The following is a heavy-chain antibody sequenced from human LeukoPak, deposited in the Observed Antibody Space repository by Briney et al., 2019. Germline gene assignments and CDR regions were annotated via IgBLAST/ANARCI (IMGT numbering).Heavy chain of an antibody. CDR1: GFTFSSYG. Sequence: PGRSLRLSCAASGFTFSSYGMHWVRQAPGKGLEWVAVIWYDGSNKCYADSVKGRFTISRDNSKNTLYLQMNSLRAEDTAVYYCARASSGWFYYYYYYGMDVWGQGTTVTVSS. CDR2: IWYDGSNK. CDR3: ARASSGWFYYYYYYGMDV. D-gene: IGHD6-19*01. J-gene: IGHJ6*02. V-gene: IGHV3-33*01.